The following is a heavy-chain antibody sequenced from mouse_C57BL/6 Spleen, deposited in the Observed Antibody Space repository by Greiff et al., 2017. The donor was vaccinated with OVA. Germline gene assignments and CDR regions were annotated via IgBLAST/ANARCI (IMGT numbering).Heavy chain of an antibody. CDR1: GYTFTSYD. J-gene: IGHJ4*01. CDR3: ARSGNGAMDY. V-gene: IGHV1-85*01. CDR2: IYPRDGST. Sequence: VKLVESGPELVKPGASVKLSCKASGYTFTSYDINWVKQRPGQGLEWIGWIYPRDGSTKYNEKFKGKATLTVDTSSSTAYMELHSLTSEDSAVYFCARSGNGAMDYWGQGTSVTVSS.